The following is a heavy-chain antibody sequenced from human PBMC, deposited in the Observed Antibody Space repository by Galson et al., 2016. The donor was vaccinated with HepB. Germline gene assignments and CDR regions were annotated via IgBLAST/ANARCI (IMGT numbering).Heavy chain of an antibody. Sequence: SLRLSCAASGFTFSNYVMTWVRQSPGKGLEWVSRIGGPGRSKDSADSVNGRFTIFRDNSKNTLYLQIDSLRSEDTAVYYCAKAFTTADNFYQFGMDVWGKGTTVTVSS. J-gene: IGHJ6*04. D-gene: IGHD1-1*01. CDR1: GFTFSNYV. V-gene: IGHV3-23*01. CDR2: IGGPGRSK. CDR3: AKAFTTADNFYQFGMDV.